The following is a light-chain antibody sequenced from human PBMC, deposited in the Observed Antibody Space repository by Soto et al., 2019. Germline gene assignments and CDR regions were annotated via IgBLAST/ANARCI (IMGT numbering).Light chain of an antibody. CDR1: SSDVGGYKF. J-gene: IGLJ3*02. Sequence: QSALTQSASVSGSPGQSITISCTRTSSDVGGYKFVSWYQQHPGKAPKLMIYEVNNRPSGVSSRFSGSKSGNTASLTISGLQAEDEADYYCSSYISSNTLGFGGGTKLTVL. V-gene: IGLV2-14*01. CDR3: SSYISSNTLG. CDR2: EVN.